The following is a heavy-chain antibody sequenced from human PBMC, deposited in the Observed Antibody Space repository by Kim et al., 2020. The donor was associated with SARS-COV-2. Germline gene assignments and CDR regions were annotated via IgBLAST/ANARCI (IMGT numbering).Heavy chain of an antibody. V-gene: IGHV4-34*01. Sequence: SETLSLTCAVYGGSFSGYYWSWIRQPPGKGLEWIGEINHSGSTNYNPSLKSRVTISVDTSKNQFSLKLSSVTAADTAVYYCARVPRWYSSSWYAIDYWGQGTPVTVSS. D-gene: IGHD6-13*01. CDR2: INHSGST. J-gene: IGHJ4*02. CDR1: GGSFSGYY. CDR3: ARVPRWYSSSWYAIDY.